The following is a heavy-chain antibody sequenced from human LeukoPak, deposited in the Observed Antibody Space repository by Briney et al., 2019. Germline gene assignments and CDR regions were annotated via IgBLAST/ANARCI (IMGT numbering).Heavy chain of an antibody. J-gene: IGHJ4*02. CDR1: GGSISSYY. CDR2: IYYSGSN. D-gene: IGHD6-6*01. V-gene: IGHV4-59*12. Sequence: SETLSLTCTVSGGSISSYYWSWIRQPPGKGLEWIGYIYYSGSNHYNPSLKSGVIISVDTSNNTFFLLLSSVTAAAPAVYYCGREEYSNSSFFDYWGQGTLVTVSS. CDR3: GREEYSNSSFFDY.